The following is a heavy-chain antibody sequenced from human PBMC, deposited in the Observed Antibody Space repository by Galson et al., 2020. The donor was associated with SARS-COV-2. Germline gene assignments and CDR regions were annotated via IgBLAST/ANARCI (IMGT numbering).Heavy chain of an antibody. J-gene: IGHJ6*02. CDR3: ARELLPPYGMDV. Sequence: GESLKISCAASGFTFSSYGMHWARQAPGKGLEWVAVISYDGSNKYYADSVKGRFTISRDNSKNTLYLQMNSLRAEDTAVYYCARELLPPYGMDVWGQGTTVTVSS. D-gene: IGHD1-26*01. V-gene: IGHV3-30*03. CDR1: GFTFSSYG. CDR2: ISYDGSNK.